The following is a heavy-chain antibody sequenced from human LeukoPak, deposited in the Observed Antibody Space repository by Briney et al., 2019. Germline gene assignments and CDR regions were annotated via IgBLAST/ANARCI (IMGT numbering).Heavy chain of an antibody. CDR2: ISSSSSYI. J-gene: IGHJ4*02. Sequence: PGRSLRLSCAASGFTFSSYSVNWVRQAPGKGLEWVSSISSSSSYIYYADSVKGRFTISRDNAKNSLYLQMNSLRAEDTAVYYCARDRQSLLYDYWGQGTLVTVSS. D-gene: IGHD3-10*01. CDR3: ARDRQSLLYDY. CDR1: GFTFSSYS. V-gene: IGHV3-21*01.